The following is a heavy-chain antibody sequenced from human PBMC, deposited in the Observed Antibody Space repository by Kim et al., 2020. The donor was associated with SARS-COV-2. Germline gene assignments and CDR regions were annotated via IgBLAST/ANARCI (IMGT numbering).Heavy chain of an antibody. CDR2: IYYSGST. CDR1: GGSISSGGYY. Sequence: SETLSLTCTVSGGSISSGGYYWSWIRQHPGKGLEWIGYIYYSGSTYYNPSLKSRVTISVDTSKNQFSLKLSSATAADTAVYYCARERGVVVITQRDWYFDLWGRGTLVTVSS. V-gene: IGHV4-31*03. D-gene: IGHD3-22*01. J-gene: IGHJ2*01. CDR3: ARERGVVVITQRDWYFDL.